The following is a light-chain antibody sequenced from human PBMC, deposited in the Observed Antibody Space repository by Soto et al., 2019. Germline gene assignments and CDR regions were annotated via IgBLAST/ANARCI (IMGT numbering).Light chain of an antibody. CDR1: QSVSSY. J-gene: IGKJ4*01. CDR2: DVS. Sequence: EVILTQSPGTLSLSPGDRATLSCRASQSVSSYLAWYQQKPGQAPRLLIYDVSNRATGIPARFSGSGSGTDFTLTISSLEPEDFAVYCCHQYGSSPPTFGGGTKVEIK. CDR3: HQYGSSPPT. V-gene: IGKV3-20*01.